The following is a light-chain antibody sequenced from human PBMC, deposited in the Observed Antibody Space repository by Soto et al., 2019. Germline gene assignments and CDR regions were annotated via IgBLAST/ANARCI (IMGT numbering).Light chain of an antibody. CDR2: EVT. V-gene: IGLV2-8*01. CDR3: SSYGGGNNFL. CDR1: SSDVGGYNY. J-gene: IGLJ2*01. Sequence: QPVLTQPPSASGSPGQSVTISCTGTSSDVGGYNYVSWYQQHPGKAPKLMIYEVTKRPSGVPDRFSGSKSDNTASLTVSGLQAEDEADYYCSSYGGGNNFLFGGGTKLTVL.